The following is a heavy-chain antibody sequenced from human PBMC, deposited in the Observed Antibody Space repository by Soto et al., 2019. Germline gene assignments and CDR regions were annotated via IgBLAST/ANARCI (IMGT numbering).Heavy chain of an antibody. V-gene: IGHV3-49*03. CDR3: TRAGYDILTGYPPLDY. D-gene: IGHD3-9*01. CDR2: IRSKAYGGTT. Sequence: PGGSLRLSCTASGFTFGDYAMSWFRQAPGKGLEWVGFIRSKAYGGTTEYAASVKGRFTISRDDSKSIAYLQMNSLKTEDTAVYYCTRAGYDILTGYPPLDYWGQGTLVTVSS. J-gene: IGHJ4*02. CDR1: GFTFGDYA.